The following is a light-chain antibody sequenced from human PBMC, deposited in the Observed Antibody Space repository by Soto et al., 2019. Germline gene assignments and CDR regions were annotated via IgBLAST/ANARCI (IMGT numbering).Light chain of an antibody. J-gene: IGKJ1*01. CDR1: QDISNY. Sequence: DIQMTQSPSSLSASVGDTVTITCRASQDISNYLAWFQQKPGEAPKLLIYGPSTLESGVPSRFSGGKSGTDFTLTISGLQPEDVAIYYCQQSYSTPWTFGQGTKVEIK. CDR2: GPS. V-gene: IGKV1-27*01. CDR3: QQSYSTPWT.